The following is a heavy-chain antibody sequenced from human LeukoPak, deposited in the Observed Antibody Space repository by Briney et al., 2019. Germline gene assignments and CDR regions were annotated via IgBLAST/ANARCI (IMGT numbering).Heavy chain of an antibody. CDR2: IRYDGSNK. Sequence: GGSLRLSCAASGFSFSAYGMHWVRQAPGEGLEWVALIRYDGSNKFCADSVKGRFTISRDNSKNTAYLQMNSLRAEDTAVYYCARGFGTGSPYFDYTGQGTLVTVSS. V-gene: IGHV3-30*02. CDR1: GFSFSAYG. CDR3: ARGFGTGSPYFDY. D-gene: IGHD3-10*01. J-gene: IGHJ4*02.